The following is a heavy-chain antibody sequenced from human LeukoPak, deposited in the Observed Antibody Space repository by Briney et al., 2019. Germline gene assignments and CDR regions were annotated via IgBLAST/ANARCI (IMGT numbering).Heavy chain of an antibody. Sequence: SVKVSCKASGGTFSSYAISWVRQAPGQGLEWMGGIIPIFGTANYAQKFQGRVTITTDKSTSTAYMELSSLRSEDTAVYYCARPYYYDSSGYYPFDYWGQGTLVTVSS. J-gene: IGHJ4*02. CDR2: IIPIFGTA. CDR1: GGTFSSYA. CDR3: ARPYYYDSSGYYPFDY. V-gene: IGHV1-69*05. D-gene: IGHD3-22*01.